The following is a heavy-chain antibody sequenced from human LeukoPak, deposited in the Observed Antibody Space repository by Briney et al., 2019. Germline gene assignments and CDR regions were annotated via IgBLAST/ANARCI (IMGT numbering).Heavy chain of an antibody. CDR1: GVIVSRNF. V-gene: IGHV3-53*01. J-gene: IGHJ5*02. Sequence: PGGSLRLSCAASGVIVSRNFMSWVRQAPGKGLQWVATMYAGGTTDYSDSVRGRFHISRDSSNNTLSLQINSLRAEDTAVYYCAGGSGSGWPLDRWGQGALVTVSS. D-gene: IGHD6-19*01. CDR2: MYAGGTT. CDR3: AGGSGSGWPLDR.